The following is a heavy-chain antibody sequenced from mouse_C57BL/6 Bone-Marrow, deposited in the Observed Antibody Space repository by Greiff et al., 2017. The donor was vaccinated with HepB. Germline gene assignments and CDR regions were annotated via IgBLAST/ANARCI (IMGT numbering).Heavy chain of an antibody. D-gene: IGHD1-1*01. J-gene: IGHJ4*01. CDR2: TFYSGIT. Sequence: EVQLQQSGPSLVRPSQTLSLTCTVTGFSINSDCYWIWIRQFPGNKLEYIGYTFYSGITYYNPSLESRTYITRDTSKNQFSLKLSSVTTEDTATYYGTRAPFYYGSPYAMDYWGQGTSVTVSS. V-gene: IGHV3-3*01. CDR3: TRAPFYYGSPYAMDY. CDR1: GFSINSDCY.